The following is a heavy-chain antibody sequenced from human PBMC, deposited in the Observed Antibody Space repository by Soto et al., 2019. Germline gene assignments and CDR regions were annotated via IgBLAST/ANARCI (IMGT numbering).Heavy chain of an antibody. J-gene: IGHJ5*02. Sequence: QVQLVESGGGVVQPGRSLRLSCAASGFTFSSYAMHWVRQAPGKGLEWVAVISYDGSNKYYADSVKGRFTISRDNSKNTLYLQMNSLRAEDTAVYYCARDRAPTTVVTVSDWFDPWGQGTLVTVSS. V-gene: IGHV3-30-3*01. CDR3: ARDRAPTTVVTVSDWFDP. CDR1: GFTFSSYA. CDR2: ISYDGSNK. D-gene: IGHD4-17*01.